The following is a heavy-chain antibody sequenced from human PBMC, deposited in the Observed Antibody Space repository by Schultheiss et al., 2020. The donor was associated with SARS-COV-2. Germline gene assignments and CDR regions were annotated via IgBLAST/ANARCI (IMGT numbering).Heavy chain of an antibody. CDR3: AGGYNRRVLDY. CDR1: GYTFTSYG. D-gene: IGHD1-14*01. CDR2: INPNSGGT. J-gene: IGHJ4*02. V-gene: IGHV1-2*04. Sequence: ASVKVSCKASGYTFTSYGINWVRQAPGQGLEWMGWINPNSGGTNYAQKFQGWVTMTRDTSISTAYMELRSLTSDDAAVYYCAGGYNRRVLDYWGQGTLVTVSS.